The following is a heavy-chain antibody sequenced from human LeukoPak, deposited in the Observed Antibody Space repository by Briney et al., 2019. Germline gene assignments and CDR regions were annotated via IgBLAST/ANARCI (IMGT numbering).Heavy chain of an antibody. CDR2: IKPNSGDT. V-gene: IGHV1-2*02. Sequence: ASVEVSCKASGYTFSGYYMHWVRQAPGQGLEWMGWIKPNSGDTKYAQKFQGRVTMTRDTSINTAYMELSSLRSDDTAMYYCARDRAAVAGQYFFDYWGQGALVTVSS. CDR1: GYTFSGYY. D-gene: IGHD6-19*01. CDR3: ARDRAAVAGQYFFDY. J-gene: IGHJ4*02.